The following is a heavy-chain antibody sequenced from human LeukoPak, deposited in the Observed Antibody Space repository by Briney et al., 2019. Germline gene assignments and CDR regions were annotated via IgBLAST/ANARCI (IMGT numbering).Heavy chain of an antibody. CDR3: ASEGNYDSSGYSRYNYYYMDV. CDR1: GGTFISYS. V-gene: IGHV1-69*05. Sequence: WASVTVSCKGSGGTFISYSISWVRQAPGQGLEWMGGIIPAFGRAHYAQKFQGRVTFTTDESTTTAYMELRSLRSEDTAVYYCASEGNYDSSGYSRYNYYYMDVWGKGTAVTVSS. CDR2: IIPAFGRA. D-gene: IGHD3-22*01. J-gene: IGHJ6*03.